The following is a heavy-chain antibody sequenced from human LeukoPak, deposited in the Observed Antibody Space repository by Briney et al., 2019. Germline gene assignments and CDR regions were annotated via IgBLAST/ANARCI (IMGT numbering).Heavy chain of an antibody. CDR3: TQYLGGDEKVDVFDL. CDR2: IRGYTGRT. CDR1: GFAFSQYY. D-gene: IGHD2-21*02. V-gene: IGHV3-23*01. J-gene: IGHJ3*01. Sequence: GGSLRLSCAASGFAFSQYYMTWVRRVPGKGLDWVSSIRGYTGRTYYTDSVKGRFTISRDNSNNSVYLQMNKLRVEDTALYYCTQYLGGDEKVDVFDLWGQGTRVTVSS.